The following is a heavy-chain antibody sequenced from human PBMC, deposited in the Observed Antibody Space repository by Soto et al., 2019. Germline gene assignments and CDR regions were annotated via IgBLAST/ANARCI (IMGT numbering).Heavy chain of an antibody. Sequence: GGSLRLSCAGSGFTFSSYDMHWVRQATGKGLEWVSTIGTAGDTYYPGSVKGRFTISRENAKNSLYLQMNSLRAEDTAVYFCARWGDLSGSVWGQGTLVTVSS. CDR2: IGTAGDT. V-gene: IGHV3-13*01. J-gene: IGHJ4*02. CDR3: ARWGDLSGSV. CDR1: GFTFSSYD. D-gene: IGHD3-16*01.